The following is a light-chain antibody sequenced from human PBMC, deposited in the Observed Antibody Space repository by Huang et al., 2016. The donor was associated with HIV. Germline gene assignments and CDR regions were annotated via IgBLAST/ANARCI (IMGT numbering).Light chain of an antibody. CDR1: RDISTF. Sequence: MTQSPPSLSASIGDRVTLICRASRDISTFLAWYQQKPGKPPRLLIYAASILHSGVPSRFSGGGSGTNFTLTVSSLQPEDVANYYCQKYDSAPRTFGQGTKLEL. CDR3: QKYDSAPRT. J-gene: IGKJ1*01. V-gene: IGKV1-27*01. CDR2: AAS.